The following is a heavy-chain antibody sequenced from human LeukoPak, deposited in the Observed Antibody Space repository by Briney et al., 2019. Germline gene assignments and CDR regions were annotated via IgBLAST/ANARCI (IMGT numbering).Heavy chain of an antibody. Sequence: PGGCLRLSCSASGFTFSRHSMNWVRQAPGKGLEYVSAISGNGESTYYADSVKDRFRIPRDNSKNTLYLQMRSLRDEDTAVFYCVRNYYATSADYDYWGQGTLVTVSS. J-gene: IGHJ4*02. CDR2: ISGNGEST. CDR3: VRNYYATSADYDY. CDR1: GFTFSRHS. D-gene: IGHD3-22*01. V-gene: IGHV3-64D*06.